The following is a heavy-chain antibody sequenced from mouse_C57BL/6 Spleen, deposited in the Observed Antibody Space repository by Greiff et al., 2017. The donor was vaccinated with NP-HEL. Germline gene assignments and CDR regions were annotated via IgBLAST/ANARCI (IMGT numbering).Heavy chain of an antibody. J-gene: IGHJ4*01. CDR1: GYTFTSYD. V-gene: IGHV1-85*01. D-gene: IGHD1-1*01. Sequence: QVQLQQSGPELVKPGASVKLSCKASGYTFTSYDINWVKQRPGQGLEWIGWIYPRDGSTKYNEKFKGKATLTVDTSSSTAYMELHSLTSEDSAVYFCARHYYGSSYEGDYYAMDYWGQGTSVTVSS. CDR3: ARHYYGSSYEGDYYAMDY. CDR2: IYPRDGST.